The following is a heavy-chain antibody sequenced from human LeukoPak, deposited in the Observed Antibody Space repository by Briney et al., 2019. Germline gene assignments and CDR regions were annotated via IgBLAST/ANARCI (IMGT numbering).Heavy chain of an antibody. D-gene: IGHD3-3*01. CDR1: GYTFTGYY. J-gene: IGHJ6*02. Sequence: GASVKVSCKASGYTFTGYYMHWVRQAPGQGIEWMGWINPNSGGTNYAQKFQGRVTMTRDTSISTAYMELSRLRSDDTAVYYCARDQAGVTIFGVDHYGMDVWGQGTTVTVSS. CDR2: INPNSGGT. V-gene: IGHV1-2*02. CDR3: ARDQAGVTIFGVDHYGMDV.